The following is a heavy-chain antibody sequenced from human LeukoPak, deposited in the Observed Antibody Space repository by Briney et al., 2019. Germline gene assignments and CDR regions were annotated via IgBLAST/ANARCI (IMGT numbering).Heavy chain of an antibody. CDR3: AKDIHPMTTELDY. Sequence: TGGSLRLSCAASGFTFSSYAMSWVRQAPGKGLEWVSAISGSGGSTYYADSVKGRFTISRDNSKNTLYLQMNSLRAEDTAVYYCAKDIHPMTTELDYWGQGTLVTVSS. CDR1: GFTFSSYA. V-gene: IGHV3-23*01. D-gene: IGHD4-17*01. CDR2: ISGSGGST. J-gene: IGHJ4*02.